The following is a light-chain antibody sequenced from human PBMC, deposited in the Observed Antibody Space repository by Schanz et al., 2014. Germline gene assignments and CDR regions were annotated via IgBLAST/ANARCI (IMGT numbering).Light chain of an antibody. CDR1: SSDVGGYNY. Sequence: QSALTQPASVSGSPGQSITISCTGTSSDVGGYNYVSWYQHHPGKAPKLMIYDVSHRPSGVSNRFSGSKSGNTASLTISGLQAEDEADYYCCSYAGSYTPNWVFGGGTKLTVL. J-gene: IGLJ3*02. CDR3: CSYAGSYTPNWV. V-gene: IGLV2-14*03. CDR2: DVS.